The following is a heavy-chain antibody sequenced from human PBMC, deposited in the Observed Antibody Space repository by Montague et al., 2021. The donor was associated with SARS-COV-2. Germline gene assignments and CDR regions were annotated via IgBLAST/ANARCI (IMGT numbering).Heavy chain of an antibody. Sequence: PALVKPTQTLTLTCTFSGFSLSNTRMSVGWIRQPPGKALEWLALINWDDDEYYNPSLRTRLTISKDTSKNQVVLVMTNMDPMDTGTYYCARIQRWGEYYFGFWGQGALVVVSS. V-gene: IGHV2-70*01. CDR1: GFSLSNTRMS. J-gene: IGHJ4*02. D-gene: IGHD3-10*01. CDR3: ARIQRWGEYYFGF. CDR2: INWDDDE.